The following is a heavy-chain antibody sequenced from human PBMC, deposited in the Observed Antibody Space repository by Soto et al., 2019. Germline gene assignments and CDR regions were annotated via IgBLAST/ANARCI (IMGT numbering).Heavy chain of an antibody. V-gene: IGHV1-2*02. Sequence: ASVKVSCKASGYTFTGYYMHWVRQAPGQGLEWMGWINPNSGGTNYAQKFQGRVTMTRDTSISTAYMELSRLKSDDTAVYYCARTKGNYYDSSGYLDYWGQGTLVTVYS. CDR2: INPNSGGT. D-gene: IGHD3-22*01. J-gene: IGHJ4*02. CDR1: GYTFTGYY. CDR3: ARTKGNYYDSSGYLDY.